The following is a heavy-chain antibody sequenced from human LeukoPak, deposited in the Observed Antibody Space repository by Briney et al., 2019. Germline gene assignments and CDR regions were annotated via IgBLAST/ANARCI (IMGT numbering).Heavy chain of an antibody. V-gene: IGHV3-23*01. CDR3: AKGTITMIVVAPEGYFDY. J-gene: IGHJ4*02. CDR2: ISGSGGST. D-gene: IGHD3-22*01. Sequence: GGPLRLSCAASGFTFSSYAMSWVRQAPGKGLEWVSAISGSGGSTYYADSVKGRFTISRDNSKNTLYLQMNSLRAEDTAVYYCAKGTITMIVVAPEGYFDYWGQGTLVTVSS. CDR1: GFTFSSYA.